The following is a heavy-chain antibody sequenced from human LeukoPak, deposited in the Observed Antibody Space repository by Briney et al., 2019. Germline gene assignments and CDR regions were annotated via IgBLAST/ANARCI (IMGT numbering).Heavy chain of an antibody. D-gene: IGHD2-2*01. CDR1: GVTFSNYG. Sequence: GGSLRLSCAASGVTFSNYGMHWVRQAPGKGLEWVAIISYDGSNKYYADSVKGRFTISRDNSKNTLYLQMNSLRAEDTAVYYCAKETPAGHCSSTSCTIKGYAEYFQHWGQGTLVTVSS. V-gene: IGHV3-30*18. J-gene: IGHJ1*01. CDR2: ISYDGSNK. CDR3: AKETPAGHCSSTSCTIKGYAEYFQH.